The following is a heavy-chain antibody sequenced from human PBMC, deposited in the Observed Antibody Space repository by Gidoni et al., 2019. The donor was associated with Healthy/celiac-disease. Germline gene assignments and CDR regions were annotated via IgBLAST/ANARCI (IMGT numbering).Heavy chain of an antibody. CDR3: ARHTVTKGGFDY. J-gene: IGHJ4*02. CDR2: IDWDDDK. CDR1: GFSLSTSGMR. V-gene: IGHV2-70*04. Sequence: QVTLKESGPALVKPTQTLTLTCPFSGFSLSTSGMRVSWIRQPPGKALEWLARIDWDDDKFYSTSLKTRLTISKDTSKNQVVLTMTNMDPVDTATYYCARHTVTKGGFDYWGQGTLVTVSS. D-gene: IGHD4-4*01.